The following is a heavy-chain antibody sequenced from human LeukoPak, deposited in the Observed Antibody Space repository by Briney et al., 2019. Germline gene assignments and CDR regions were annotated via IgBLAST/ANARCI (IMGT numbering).Heavy chain of an antibody. Sequence: GGSLRLSCAASGFTFSSYEMNWVRQAPGKGLEWVSYISSSGSTIYYADSVKGRFTISRDNAKNSLYLQMNSLRAEDTAVYYCARLSGTSGSYYGHFDYWGQGTLVTVSS. D-gene: IGHD1-26*01. CDR3: ARLSGTSGSYYGHFDY. V-gene: IGHV3-48*03. CDR1: GFTFSSYE. CDR2: ISSSGSTI. J-gene: IGHJ4*02.